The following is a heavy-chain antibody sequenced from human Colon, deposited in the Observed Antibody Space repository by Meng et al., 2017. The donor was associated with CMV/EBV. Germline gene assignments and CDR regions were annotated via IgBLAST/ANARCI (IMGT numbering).Heavy chain of an antibody. CDR1: GGPFNNYY. Sequence: SETLSLTCALSGGPFNNYYYSWLRQPPGKGLEWIGEVHHKGGINYNSSLESRVTISVDRSKNKFSLRLTSLTAADSGVYYCARGPYWSGDYPRRYYFDYWGQGSLVTVSS. V-gene: IGHV4-34*01. J-gene: IGHJ4*02. CDR3: ARGPYWSGDYPRRYYFDY. D-gene: IGHD3-3*01. CDR2: VHHKGGI.